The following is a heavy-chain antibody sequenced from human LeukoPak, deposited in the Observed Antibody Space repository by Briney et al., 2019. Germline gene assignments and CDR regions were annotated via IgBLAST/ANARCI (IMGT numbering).Heavy chain of an antibody. J-gene: IGHJ5*02. V-gene: IGHV1-8*03. CDR1: GYTFTSYD. CDR3: ARARHSNWNYDNEFGGFDP. Sequence: GASVKVSCKASGYTFTSYDINWVRQATGQGLEWMGWTNPNSGNTGYAQKFQGRVTITRNTSISTAYMELSSLRSEDTAVYYCARARHSNWNYDNEFGGFDPWGQGTLVTVSS. D-gene: IGHD1-7*01. CDR2: TNPNSGNT.